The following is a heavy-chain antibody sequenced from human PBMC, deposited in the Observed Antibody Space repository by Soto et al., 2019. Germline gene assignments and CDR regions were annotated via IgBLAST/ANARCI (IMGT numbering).Heavy chain of an antibody. CDR2: ISYGGERT. V-gene: IGHV3-23*01. D-gene: IGHD3-3*01. CDR3: ARDRSTDFGLDV. Sequence: EVQLLESGGDLVQPGGSLGLSCVASGFTFSDYVMSWVRQVPGKGLEWVSSISYGGERTDYRDSVRGRFTISRDNARFTFHLQMNSLRVDDTAIYFCARDRSTDFGLDVWGQGTTVTVSS. J-gene: IGHJ6*02. CDR1: GFTFSDYV.